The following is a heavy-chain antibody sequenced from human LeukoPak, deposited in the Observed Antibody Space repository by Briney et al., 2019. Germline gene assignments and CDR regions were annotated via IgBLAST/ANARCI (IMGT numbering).Heavy chain of an antibody. V-gene: IGHV3-21*01. D-gene: IGHD1-14*01. J-gene: IGHJ4*02. CDR3: ARNVGTIDY. Sequence: GGSLRLSCAASGFTFSNYGMHWVRQAPGKGLEWVSSISSSSSYIYYADSVKGRFTTSRDNAKNSLYLQMNSLRAEDTAVYYCARNVGTIDYWGQGTLVTVSS. CDR1: GFTFSNYG. CDR2: ISSSSSYI.